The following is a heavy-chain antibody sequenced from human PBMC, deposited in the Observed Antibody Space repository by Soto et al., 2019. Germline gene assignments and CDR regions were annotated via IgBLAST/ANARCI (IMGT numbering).Heavy chain of an antibody. CDR2: IYYSGST. V-gene: IGHV4-39*01. Sequence: PSETLSLTCTVSGCSISSSSYYWGWIRQPPGKGLEWIGSIYYSGSTYYNPSLKSRVTISVDTSTNQFSLKLSSVTAADTAVYYCARLVVATIRDFDYWGQGTLVTVSS. CDR3: ARLVVATIRDFDY. CDR1: GCSISSSSYY. D-gene: IGHD5-12*01. J-gene: IGHJ4*02.